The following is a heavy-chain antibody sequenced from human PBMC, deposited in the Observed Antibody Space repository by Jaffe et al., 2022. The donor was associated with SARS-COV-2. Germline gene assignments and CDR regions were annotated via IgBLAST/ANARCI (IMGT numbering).Heavy chain of an antibody. CDR1: GGSISSYY. Sequence: QVQLQESGPGLVKPSETLSLTCTVSGGSISSYYWSWIRQPPGKGLEWIGYIYYSGSTNYNPSLKSRVTISVDTSKNQFSLKLSSVTAADTAVYYCARAQYSSGWPGFDYWGQGTLVTVSS. CDR2: IYYSGST. J-gene: IGHJ4*02. V-gene: IGHV4-59*01. D-gene: IGHD6-19*01. CDR3: ARAQYSSGWPGFDY.